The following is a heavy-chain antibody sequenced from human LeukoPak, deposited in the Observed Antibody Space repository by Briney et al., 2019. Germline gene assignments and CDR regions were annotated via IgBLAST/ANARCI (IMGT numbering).Heavy chain of an antibody. CDR1: GFTFSSYG. V-gene: IGHV3-33*01. CDR2: IWYDGSNK. Sequence: PGRSLRLSCAASGFTFSSYGMHWVRQAPGKGLEWVAVIWYDGSNKYYADSVKGRFTISRDNSKNTLYLQMGSLRAEDMAVYYCARDKLSSGLTDYWGQGTLVTVSS. J-gene: IGHJ4*02. CDR3: ARDKLSSGLTDY. D-gene: IGHD6-19*01.